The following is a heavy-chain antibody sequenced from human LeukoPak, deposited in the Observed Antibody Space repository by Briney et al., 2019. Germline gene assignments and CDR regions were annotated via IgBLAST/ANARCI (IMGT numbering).Heavy chain of an antibody. J-gene: IGHJ4*02. Sequence: GGSLRLSCAASGFTFSDHHMDWVRQAPGKGLEWVGRTENKAQRLTTQYAASVQGRFAISRDGSKNSMSLQMSSLKSEDTAVYYCRVATTNPDYWGRGTLVTVSS. V-gene: IGHV3-72*01. CDR1: GFTFSDHH. D-gene: IGHD5-12*01. CDR3: RVATTNPDY. CDR2: TENKAQRLTT.